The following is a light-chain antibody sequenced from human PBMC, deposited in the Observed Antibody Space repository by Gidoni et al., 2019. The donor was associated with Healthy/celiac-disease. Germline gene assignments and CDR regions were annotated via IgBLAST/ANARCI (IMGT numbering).Light chain of an antibody. V-gene: IGKV1-27*01. Sequence: DIQMTQSPSSLSASVGDRVTITCRASKGIRNYLAWYQQKPGKVPKLLIYAASTLQSGVPSRFSGSGSGTDFTLTISSLQPEDVATYYCQKYNRQGTFGQGTKVEIK. CDR1: KGIRNY. CDR3: QKYNRQGT. J-gene: IGKJ1*01. CDR2: AAS.